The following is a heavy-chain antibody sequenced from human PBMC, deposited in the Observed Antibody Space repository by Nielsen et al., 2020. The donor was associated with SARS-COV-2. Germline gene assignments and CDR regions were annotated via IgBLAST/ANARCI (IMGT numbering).Heavy chain of an antibody. J-gene: IGHJ6*02. D-gene: IGHD6-19*01. CDR2: IYSGGST. CDR3: ARDLVDEYSSGWFGKSYYYYGMDV. Sequence: VRQAPGKGLEWVSVIYSGGSTYYADSVKGRFTISRDNSKNTLYLQMNSLRAEDTAVYYCARDLVDEYSSGWFGKSYYYYGMDVWGQGTTVTVSS. V-gene: IGHV3-53*01.